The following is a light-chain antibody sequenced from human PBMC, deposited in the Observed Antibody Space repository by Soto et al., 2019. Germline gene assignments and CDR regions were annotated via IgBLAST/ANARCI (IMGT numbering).Light chain of an antibody. V-gene: IGKV3-15*01. CDR1: QSLTISY. CDR3: QQYNNWPPWT. CDR2: GAS. J-gene: IGKJ1*01. Sequence: EIVLTPSPGTLSLSPGERATLSCRASQSLTISYLAWYQQKPGQAPSLLIYGASTRATGIPARFSGSGSGTEFTLTISSLQSEDFAVYYCQQYNNWPPWTFGQGTKVDI.